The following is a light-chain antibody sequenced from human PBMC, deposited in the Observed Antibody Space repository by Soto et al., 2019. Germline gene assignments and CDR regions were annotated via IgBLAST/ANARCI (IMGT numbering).Light chain of an antibody. CDR3: SSYTSSNTLV. Sequence: QSALTQPASVSGSPEQSITISCTRTSSDVGAYNYVSWYQQHPGKAPKLMIFEVSDRPSGVSNRFSGSKSGNTASLTISGLQAEDEADYYCSSYTSSNTLVFGGGTKLTVL. J-gene: IGLJ2*01. CDR2: EVS. CDR1: SSDVGAYNY. V-gene: IGLV2-14*01.